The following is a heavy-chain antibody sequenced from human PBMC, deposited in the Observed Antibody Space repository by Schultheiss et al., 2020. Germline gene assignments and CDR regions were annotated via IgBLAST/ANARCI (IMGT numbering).Heavy chain of an antibody. D-gene: IGHD6-19*01. J-gene: IGHJ4*02. CDR3: ASHNPIAVAGIGWPAGIDY. V-gene: IGHV4-61*01. Sequence: SETLSLTCAVSGGSISSGSYYWSWIRQHPGKGLEWIGYIYHSGSTNYNPSLKSRVTISVDTSKNQFSLKLSSVTAADTAVYYCASHNPIAVAGIGWPAGIDYWGQGTLVTVAS. CDR2: IYHSGST. CDR1: GGSISSGSYY.